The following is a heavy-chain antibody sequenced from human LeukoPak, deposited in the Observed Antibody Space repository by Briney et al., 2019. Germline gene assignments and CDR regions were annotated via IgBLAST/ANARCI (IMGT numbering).Heavy chain of an antibody. Sequence: GGSLRLSCAASGFTFSSFWMHWVRQVPGKGLVWVSHINSDGSSTSSADSVKGRFTISRDNAKNTLYLQMNSLRAEDTAVYYCARAGGFAGYMDVWGKGTTVTISS. D-gene: IGHD3-16*01. V-gene: IGHV3-74*01. J-gene: IGHJ6*03. CDR2: INSDGSST. CDR3: ARAGGFAGYMDV. CDR1: GFTFSSFW.